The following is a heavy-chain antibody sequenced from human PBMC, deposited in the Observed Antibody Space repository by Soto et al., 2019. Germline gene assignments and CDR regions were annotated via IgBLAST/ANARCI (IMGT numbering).Heavy chain of an antibody. Sequence: PGESLKISCKGSGYSFTRHFITWVRQMPGKGLEWMGRIDPSNSNVDFSPSFQGHVTISADKSINTAYLQWSSLRASDTAMYYCERDDSSGYSDYWGQGTIVTFSS. CDR1: GYSFTRHF. CDR2: IDPSNSNV. V-gene: IGHV5-10-1*01. J-gene: IGHJ4*02. CDR3: ERDDSSGYSDY. D-gene: IGHD3-22*01.